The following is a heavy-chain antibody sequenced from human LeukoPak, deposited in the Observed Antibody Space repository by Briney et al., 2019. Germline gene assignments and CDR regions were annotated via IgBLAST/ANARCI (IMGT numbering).Heavy chain of an antibody. CDR1: GYTFTSYG. V-gene: IGHV1-18*01. Sequence: GASVKVSCKASGYTFTSYGISWVRQAPGQGLEWMGWISAYNGNTNYAQKLQGRVTMTTDTSTSTAYMELRSLRSDDTAVYYCARVEGGYGDYGPVPDWGQGTLVTVSS. CDR3: ARVEGGYGDYGPVPD. J-gene: IGHJ4*02. D-gene: IGHD4-17*01. CDR2: ISAYNGNT.